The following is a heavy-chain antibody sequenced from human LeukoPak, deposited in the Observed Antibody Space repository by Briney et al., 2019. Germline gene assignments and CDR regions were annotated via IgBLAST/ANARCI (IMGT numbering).Heavy chain of an antibody. J-gene: IGHJ3*02. CDR1: GYSFTSYW. Sequence: GESLKISCKGSGYSFTSYWIGWVRQMPGKGLEWMGIIYPGDSDTRYSPSFQGQVTISADKSISTAYLQWSSLKASDTAMYYCARLKGSGSYYRDAFDIWGQGTMVTVSS. D-gene: IGHD3-10*01. V-gene: IGHV5-51*01. CDR2: IYPGDSDT. CDR3: ARLKGSGSYYRDAFDI.